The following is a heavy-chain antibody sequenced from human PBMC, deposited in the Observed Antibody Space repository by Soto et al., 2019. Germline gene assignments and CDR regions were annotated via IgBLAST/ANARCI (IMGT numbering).Heavy chain of an antibody. V-gene: IGHV4-30-2*01. CDR2: IYHSGST. D-gene: IGHD7-27*01. CDR1: GGSISSGGYS. J-gene: IGHJ3*02. CDR3: ARVDLGIGSAFDI. Sequence: PSETLSLTCAVSGGSISSGGYSWSWIRQPPGKGLEWIGYIYHSGSTYYNPSLKSRVTISVDRSKNQFSLKLSSVAAADTAVYYCARVDLGIGSAFDIWGQGTMVTVS.